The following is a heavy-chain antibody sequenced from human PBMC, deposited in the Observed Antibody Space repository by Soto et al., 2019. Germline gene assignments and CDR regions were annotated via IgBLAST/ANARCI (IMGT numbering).Heavy chain of an antibody. J-gene: IGHJ4*02. CDR3: ARVYGGNPPFAY. D-gene: IGHD4-17*01. CDR2: IYYSGRT. Sequence: QVQLQESGPGLVKPSQTLSLTCTVSGGSISSGDYYWSWIRQPPGKGLAGIGYIYYSGRTYYNPSLKIRVTISVDTSRNHYALKRSAVTAAETAVYYRARVYGGNPPFAYWGQGTLVTVSS. CDR1: GGSISSGDYY. V-gene: IGHV4-30-4*01.